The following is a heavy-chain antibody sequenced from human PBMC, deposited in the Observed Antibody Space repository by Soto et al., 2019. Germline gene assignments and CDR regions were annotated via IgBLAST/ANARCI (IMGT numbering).Heavy chain of an antibody. CDR3: ARDYRTGWCALNYYYGMDV. CDR1: GFTVSSNY. J-gene: IGHJ6*02. D-gene: IGHD2-8*01. V-gene: IGHV3-53*02. CDR2: IYSGGST. Sequence: EVQLVETGGGLIQPGGSLRLSCAASGFTVSSNYMSWVRQAPGKGLEWVSVIYSGGSTYYADSVKGRFTISRDNSKNTLYLQMNSLTSEDTAVYYCARDYRTGWCALNYYYGMDVWGQGTTVTVSS.